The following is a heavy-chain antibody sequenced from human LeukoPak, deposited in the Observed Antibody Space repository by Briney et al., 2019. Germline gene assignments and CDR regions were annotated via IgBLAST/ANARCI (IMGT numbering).Heavy chain of an antibody. V-gene: IGHV1-18*01. CDR1: GYTFTSYG. D-gene: IGHD2-2*01. Sequence: ASVKVSCKASGYTFTSYGISWVRQAPGQGLEWMGWISAYNGNTNYAQKLQGRATMTTDTSTSTAYMELRSLRSDDTAVYYCAREGPSLGRGYCSNTSCPYYYYYYMDVWGKGTTVTVSS. CDR3: AREGPSLGRGYCSNTSCPYYYYYYMDV. CDR2: ISAYNGNT. J-gene: IGHJ6*03.